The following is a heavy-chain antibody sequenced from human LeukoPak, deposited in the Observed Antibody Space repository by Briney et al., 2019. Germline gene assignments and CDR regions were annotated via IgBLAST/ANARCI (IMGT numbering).Heavy chain of an antibody. CDR3: VKDPGYDILTGNYFDY. V-gene: IGHV3-7*01. Sequence: GGSLRLSCVMSGFTFSSFWLSWVRQAPGKGLEWVADIDQDGSGKYYVDSVKGRFTISRDNSKNTLYLQMSSLRAEDTAVYYCVKDPGYDILTGNYFDYWGQGTLVTVSS. D-gene: IGHD3-9*01. J-gene: IGHJ4*02. CDR1: GFTFSSFW. CDR2: IDQDGSGK.